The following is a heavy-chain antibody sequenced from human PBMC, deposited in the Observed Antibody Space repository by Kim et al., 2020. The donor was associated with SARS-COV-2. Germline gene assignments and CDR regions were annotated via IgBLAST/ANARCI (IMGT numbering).Heavy chain of an antibody. V-gene: IGHV1-18*04. Sequence: ASVKVSCKASGYTFTSYGISWVRQAPGQGLEWMGWISAYNGNTNYAQKLQGRVTMTTDTSTSTAYMELRSLRSDDTAVYYCARGITIFGVVNVYFDYWGQGTLVTVSS. CDR1: GYTFTSYG. CDR3: ARGITIFGVVNVYFDY. J-gene: IGHJ4*02. CDR2: ISAYNGNT. D-gene: IGHD3-3*01.